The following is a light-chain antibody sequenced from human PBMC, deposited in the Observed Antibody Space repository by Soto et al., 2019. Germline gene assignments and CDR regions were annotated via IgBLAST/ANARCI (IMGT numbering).Light chain of an antibody. Sequence: QSVLTQPPSVSGAPGQRVTISCTGSSSNIGAGYDVHWYQHLPGTAPKLLIYGNNNRPSGVPERFSGSKSGTSASLAITWLQAEDEADYYCQSYDSSLSGYVFGTGTKLTVL. V-gene: IGLV1-40*01. CDR3: QSYDSSLSGYV. J-gene: IGLJ1*01. CDR1: SSNIGAGYD. CDR2: GNN.